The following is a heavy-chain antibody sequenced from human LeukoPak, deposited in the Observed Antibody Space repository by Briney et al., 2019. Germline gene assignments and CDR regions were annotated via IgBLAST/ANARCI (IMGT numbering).Heavy chain of an antibody. CDR1: GFALSDYW. D-gene: IGHD3-3*01. J-gene: IGHJ4*02. V-gene: IGHV3-7*01. Sequence: PGGSLRLSCAASGFALSDYWMSWVRQAPGKGLEWVANIKQDGSEKYYVDSVKGRFTISRDNAKNSLYLQMNSLRAEDTAVYYCARDNTIFGPDDYWGQGTLVTVSS. CDR3: ARDNTIFGPDDY. CDR2: IKQDGSEK.